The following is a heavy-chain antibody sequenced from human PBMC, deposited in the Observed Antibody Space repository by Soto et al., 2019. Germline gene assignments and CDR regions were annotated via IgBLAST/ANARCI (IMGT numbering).Heavy chain of an antibody. CDR2: ISYDGSNK. D-gene: IGHD2-15*01. V-gene: IGHV3-30*18. J-gene: IGHJ4*02. CDR3: AKDTVVVGRTDYYFDY. CDR1: GFTFSSYG. Sequence: QVQLVESGGGVVQPGRSLRLSCAASGFTFSSYGMHWVRQAPGKGLEWVAVISYDGSNKYYADSVKGRFTISRDNSKNTLYLQMNSLRAEDTAVYYCAKDTVVVGRTDYYFDYWGQGTLVTVSS.